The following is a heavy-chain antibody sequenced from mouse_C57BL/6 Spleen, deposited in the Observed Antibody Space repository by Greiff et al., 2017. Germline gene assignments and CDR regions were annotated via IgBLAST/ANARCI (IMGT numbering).Heavy chain of an antibody. D-gene: IGHD1-1*01. CDR3: ARDTSSHWYFDV. CDR2: INYDGSST. CDR1: GFTFSDYY. V-gene: IGHV5-16*01. Sequence: DVKLVESEGGLVQPGSSMKLSCTASGFTFSDYYMAWVRQVPEKGLEWVANINYDGSSTYYLDSLKSRFIISRDNAKNILYLQMSSLKSEDTATYYCARDTSSHWYFDVWGTGTTVTVSS. J-gene: IGHJ1*03.